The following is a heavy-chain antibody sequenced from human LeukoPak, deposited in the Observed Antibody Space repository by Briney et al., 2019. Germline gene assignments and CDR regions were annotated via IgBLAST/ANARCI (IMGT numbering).Heavy chain of an antibody. J-gene: IGHJ4*02. CDR1: GFTFSDYY. CDR2: TSSSGTTK. CDR3: ARDGSPTDGYTGAFDN. V-gene: IGHV3-11*04. D-gene: IGHD5-24*01. Sequence: PGGSLRLSCAASGFTFSDYYMSWIRQAPGSGLEWVSYTSSSGTTKYYADSVKGRFTLSRDNAKNSLYLQMNSLRAEDTAVYDCARDGSPTDGYTGAFDNWGQGTLVTVSS.